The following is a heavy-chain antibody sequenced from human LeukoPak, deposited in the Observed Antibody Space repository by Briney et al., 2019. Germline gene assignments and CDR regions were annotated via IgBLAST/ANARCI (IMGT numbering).Heavy chain of an antibody. Sequence: GGSLRLSCAASGFTFSSYDMHWVRQAPGKGLEWVAVISYDGSNKYYADSVKGRFTISRDNSKNTLYLQMNSLRAEDTAVYYCAKGATYYYDSSGYEIDYWGQGTLVTVSS. D-gene: IGHD3-22*01. J-gene: IGHJ4*02. CDR2: ISYDGSNK. CDR1: GFTFSSYD. CDR3: AKGATYYYDSSGYEIDY. V-gene: IGHV3-30*18.